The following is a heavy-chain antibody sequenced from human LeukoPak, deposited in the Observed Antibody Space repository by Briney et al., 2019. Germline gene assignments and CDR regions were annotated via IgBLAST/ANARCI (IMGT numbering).Heavy chain of an antibody. V-gene: IGHV1-69*02. CDR3: ASSEGYYYDSSGLMGY. CDR2: IIPILGIA. J-gene: IGHJ4*02. CDR1: GGTFSSYT. Sequence: GASVKVSCKASGGTFSSYTISWVRQAPGQGLEWMGRIIPILGIANYAQKFQGRVTITADKSTSTAYMELNSLRSEDTAVYYCASSEGYYYDSSGLMGYWGQGTLVTVSS. D-gene: IGHD3-22*01.